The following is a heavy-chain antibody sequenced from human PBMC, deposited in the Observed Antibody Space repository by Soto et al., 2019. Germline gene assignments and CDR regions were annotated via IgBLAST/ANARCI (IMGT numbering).Heavy chain of an antibody. V-gene: IGHV3-9*01. J-gene: IGHJ2*01. CDR1: GFTFDDYA. CDR2: ISWNSGSI. D-gene: IGHD4-4*01. CDR3: AKDTSHSIYWYFDL. Sequence: EVQLVESGGGLVQPGRSLRLSCAASGFTFDDYAMHWVRQAPGKGLECVSGISWNSGSIGYADSVKGRFTISRDNAKNSLYLQMNSLRAEDTALYYCAKDTSHSIYWYFDLWGRGTLVTVSS.